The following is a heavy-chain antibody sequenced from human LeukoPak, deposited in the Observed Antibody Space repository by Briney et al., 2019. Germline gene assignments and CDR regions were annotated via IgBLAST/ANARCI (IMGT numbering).Heavy chain of an antibody. Sequence: RAGGSLRLSCAASGFTFDDYGMSWVRQAPGKGLEWVSGINWNGGSTGYADSVKGRFTISRDNAKNSLYLQMNSLRAEDTALYYCAGTHNMYSSGWYYFDYWGQGTLVTVSS. CDR3: AGTHNMYSSGWYYFDY. CDR2: INWNGGST. J-gene: IGHJ4*02. V-gene: IGHV3-20*04. CDR1: GFTFDDYG. D-gene: IGHD6-19*01.